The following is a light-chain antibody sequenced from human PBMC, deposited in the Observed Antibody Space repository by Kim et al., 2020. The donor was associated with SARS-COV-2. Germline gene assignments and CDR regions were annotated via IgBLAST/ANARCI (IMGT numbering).Light chain of an antibody. CDR2: GAS. J-gene: IGKJ5*01. CDR3: LQHNTYPIT. Sequence: ASVGDRVTITCRASQDIRNDLGWYQQNQGRAPKRLIYGASSLQSGVPSRFSGSGSGTEFTLTISRVQPEDFATYFCLQHNTYPITFGQGTRLEIK. CDR1: QDIRND. V-gene: IGKV1-17*01.